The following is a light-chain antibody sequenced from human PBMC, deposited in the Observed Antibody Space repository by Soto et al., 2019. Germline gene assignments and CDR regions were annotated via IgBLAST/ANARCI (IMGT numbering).Light chain of an antibody. CDR2: GAS. CDR3: QQYNNWPKYT. Sequence: EIVMTQSPATLSVSPGERATLSCRASQSVSSNLAWYQQKPGQAPRLLIYGASTRATGIPARFSGSGSGTEFALTISSLQSEDFAVSYGQQYNNWPKYTFGQGTELEIK. V-gene: IGKV3-15*01. CDR1: QSVSSN. J-gene: IGKJ2*01.